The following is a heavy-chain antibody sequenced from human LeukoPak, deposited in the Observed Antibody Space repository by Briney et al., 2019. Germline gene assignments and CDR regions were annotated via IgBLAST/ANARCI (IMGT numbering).Heavy chain of an antibody. V-gene: IGHV4-28*01. Sequence: SETLSLTCAVSGYSISSSNWWGWIRQPPGKGLEWIGYIYYSGSTYYNPSLKSRVTMSVDTSKNQFSLKLSSVTAADTAVYYCAARQRRGYSYGPYYFDYWGQGTLVTVSS. J-gene: IGHJ4*02. D-gene: IGHD5-18*01. CDR3: AARQRRGYSYGPYYFDY. CDR2: IYYSGST. CDR1: GYSISSSNW.